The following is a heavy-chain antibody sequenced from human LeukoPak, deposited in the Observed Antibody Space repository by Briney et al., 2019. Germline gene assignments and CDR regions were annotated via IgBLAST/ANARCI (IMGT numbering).Heavy chain of an antibody. CDR1: GFTFSSYA. CDR2: ISYDGSNK. J-gene: IGHJ4*02. V-gene: IGHV3-30-3*01. Sequence: PGGSLRLSCAASGFTFSSYAMHWVRQAPGKGLEWVAVISYDGSNKYYADSVKGRFTISRDNSKNTLYLQMNSLRAADTAVYYCARAREFDYWGQGTLVTVSS. CDR3: ARAREFDY.